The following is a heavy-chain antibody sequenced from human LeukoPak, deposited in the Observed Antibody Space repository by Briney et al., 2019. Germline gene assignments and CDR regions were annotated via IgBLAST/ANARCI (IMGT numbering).Heavy chain of an antibody. J-gene: IGHJ4*02. V-gene: IGHV4-39*07. D-gene: IGHD3-3*01. CDR2: INHSGST. CDR1: GGSISSSSYY. Sequence: SETLSLTCTVSGGSISSSSYYWGWIRQPPGKGLEWIGEINHSGSTNYNPSLKSRVTISVDTSKNQFSLKLSSVTAADTAVYYCASSRYDSYDYWGQGTLVTVSS. CDR3: ASSRYDSYDY.